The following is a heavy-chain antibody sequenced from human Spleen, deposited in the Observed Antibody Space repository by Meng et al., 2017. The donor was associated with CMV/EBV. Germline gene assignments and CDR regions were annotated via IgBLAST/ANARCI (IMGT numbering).Heavy chain of an antibody. CDR3: ANEALGIDY. Sequence: GGSLRLSCAASGFTFTSYAMRWVRQAPGKGLEWVSSISGSGGRTYYADSVKGRFTISRDNSKNTLYLQMNSLRAEDTAVYYCANEALGIDYWGQGTLVIVSS. J-gene: IGHJ4*02. V-gene: IGHV3-23*01. D-gene: IGHD3-16*01. CDR2: ISGSGGRT. CDR1: GFTFTSYA.